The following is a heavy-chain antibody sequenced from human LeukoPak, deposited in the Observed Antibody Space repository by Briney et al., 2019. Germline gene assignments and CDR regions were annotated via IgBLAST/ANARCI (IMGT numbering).Heavy chain of an antibody. V-gene: IGHV4-39*01. Sequence: ASETLSLTCTVSGGSMSGYYWGWIRQPPGKGLEWIGIIYYSGSTYYNPSLKGRVTISVDTSKNQFSLKLSSVTAADTAVYYCARAFRARYFDLWSRGTLVTVSS. J-gene: IGHJ2*01. CDR2: IYYSGST. CDR3: ARAFRARYFDL. D-gene: IGHD2/OR15-2a*01. CDR1: GGSMSGYY.